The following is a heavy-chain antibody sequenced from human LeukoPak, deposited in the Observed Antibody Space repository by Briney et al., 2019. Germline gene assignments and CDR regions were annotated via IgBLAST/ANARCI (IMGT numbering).Heavy chain of an antibody. CDR1: GGSFSGYY. Sequence: KPSETLSLTCALYGGSFSGYYWNWIRQPPGKGLEWIGEIVHSGNTKYNPSLKSRVIISVDTSKNQFSLNLTSVTAADTAVYYCARSYYTSGSYSYYGMDVWGQGTTVTVSS. D-gene: IGHD3-10*01. CDR3: ARSYYTSGSYSYYGMDV. J-gene: IGHJ6*02. V-gene: IGHV4-34*12. CDR2: IVHSGNT.